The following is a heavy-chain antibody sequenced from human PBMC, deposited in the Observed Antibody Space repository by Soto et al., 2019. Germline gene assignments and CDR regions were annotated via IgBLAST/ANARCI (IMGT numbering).Heavy chain of an antibody. D-gene: IGHD2-2*01. CDR3: AKPGYCSSTSCFSGVVNYYYYGMDV. V-gene: IGHV3-30*18. J-gene: IGHJ6*02. CDR1: GFTFSSYG. Sequence: VGSLRLSCAASGFTFSSYGMHWVRQAPGKGLEWVAVISYDGSNKYYADSVKGRFTISRDNSKNTLYLQMNSLRAEDTAVYYCAKPGYCSSTSCFSGVVNYYYYGMDVWGQGTTVTVSS. CDR2: ISYDGSNK.